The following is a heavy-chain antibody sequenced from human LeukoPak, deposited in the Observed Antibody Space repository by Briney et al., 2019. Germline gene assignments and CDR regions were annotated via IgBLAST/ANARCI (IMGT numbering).Heavy chain of an antibody. J-gene: IGHJ4*02. CDR1: GYSLSSGYY. V-gene: IGHV4-38-2*01. D-gene: IGHD2-2*01. CDR3: ARVVPAATEDYYFDY. CDR2: IYQSGST. Sequence: SETLSLTCAVTGYSLSSGYYWGWVRQPPGKGLEWIGSIYQSGSTSYNPSLKSRLTISVDTSKNQFSLKLSSVTAADTAVYCCARVVPAATEDYYFDYWGQGTLVTVSS.